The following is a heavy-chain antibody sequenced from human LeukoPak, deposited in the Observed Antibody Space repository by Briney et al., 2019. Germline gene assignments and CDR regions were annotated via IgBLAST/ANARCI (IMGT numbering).Heavy chain of an antibody. CDR3: ARREGYAYSYSIDY. J-gene: IGHJ4*02. CDR1: GVSISSYH. Sequence: PSETLSLTCTVSGVSISSYHWSWIRQPPGKGLEWIGYMYYSGSTNYNPSLKSRVTISVDTSKNQFSLKLSSVTAADTAVYYCARREGYAYSYSIDYWGQGTLVTVSS. D-gene: IGHD2-15*01. V-gene: IGHV4-59*01. CDR2: MYYSGST.